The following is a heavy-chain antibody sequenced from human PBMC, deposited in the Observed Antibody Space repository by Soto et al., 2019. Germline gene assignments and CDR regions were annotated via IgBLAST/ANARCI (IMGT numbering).Heavy chain of an antibody. CDR3: AKEWIPGYSSSWLETERYYYYYGMDV. D-gene: IGHD6-13*01. CDR2: INAGNGNT. CDR1: GYTFTSYA. J-gene: IGHJ6*02. V-gene: IGHV1-3*01. Sequence: ASVKVSCKASGYTFTSYAMHWVRQAPGQRLEWMGWINAGNGNTKYSQKFQGRVTITRDTSAGTAYMELSSLRSEDTAVYYCAKEWIPGYSSSWLETERYYYYYGMDVWGQGTTVTVSS.